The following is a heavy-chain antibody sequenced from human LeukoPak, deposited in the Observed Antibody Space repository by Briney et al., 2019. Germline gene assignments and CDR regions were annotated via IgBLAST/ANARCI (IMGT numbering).Heavy chain of an antibody. J-gene: IGHJ4*02. Sequence: SETLSLTCTVSSGSINSYYWGWVRQPPGKGLEWIGRIYTTGATQYNPSLKSRVTMSIDTSTNQFSLNLRSMTATDTAVYYCGRQGYTASYYFLDFWSQGTLVAVS. V-gene: IGHV4-4*07. CDR3: GRQGYTASYYFLDF. CDR1: SGSINSYY. D-gene: IGHD1-26*01. CDR2: IYTTGAT.